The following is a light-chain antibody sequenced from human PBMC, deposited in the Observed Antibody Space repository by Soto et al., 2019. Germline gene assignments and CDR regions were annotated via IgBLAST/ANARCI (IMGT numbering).Light chain of an antibody. V-gene: IGLV2-14*01. Sequence: QSVLTQPASVSGSPGQSITIPCTGTSSDIGSYDYVSWYQQHPGKTPKLMIYDVTYRPSGVSNRFSGSKSGNTASLTISGLQAEDEADYYCTSYTSGSSLRFGGGTKVTVL. J-gene: IGLJ2*01. CDR3: TSYTSGSSLR. CDR1: SSDIGSYDY. CDR2: DVT.